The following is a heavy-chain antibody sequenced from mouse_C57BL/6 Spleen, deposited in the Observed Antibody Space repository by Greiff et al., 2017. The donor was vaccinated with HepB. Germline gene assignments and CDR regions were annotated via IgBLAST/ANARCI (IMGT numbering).Heavy chain of an antibody. D-gene: IGHD3-2*02. CDR3: TREAGPFAY. J-gene: IGHJ3*01. CDR2: IDPETGGT. Sequence: QVQLKESGAELVRPGASVTLSCKASGYTFTDYEMHWVKQTPVHGLEWIGAIDPETGGTAYNQKFKGKAILTADKSSSTAYMELRSLTSEDSAVYYCTREAGPFAYWGQGTLVTVSA. V-gene: IGHV1-15*01. CDR1: GYTFTDYE.